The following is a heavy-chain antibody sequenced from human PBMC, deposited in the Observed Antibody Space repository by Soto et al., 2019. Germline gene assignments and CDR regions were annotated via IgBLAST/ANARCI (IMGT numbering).Heavy chain of an antibody. J-gene: IGHJ3*01. Sequence: WGSLRLSCAASGVTFTTYAISFFRQAPGKWLEWVSAISGSGGSTYYADSVKGRFTISRDNSINMLYLQMNSLRTEDTAVYYCAHPRGYGVFDAYDFWGQGAMVTVSS. CDR1: GVTFTTYA. V-gene: IGHV3-23*01. CDR2: ISGSGGST. CDR3: AHPRGYGVFDAYDF. D-gene: IGHD4-17*01.